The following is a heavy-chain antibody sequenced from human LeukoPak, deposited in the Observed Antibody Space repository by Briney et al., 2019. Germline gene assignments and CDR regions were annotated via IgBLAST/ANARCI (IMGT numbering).Heavy chain of an antibody. CDR1: GYTFTSYG. Sequence: GASVKVSCKASGYTFTSYGISWVRQAPGQGLEWMGWISAYNGNTNYAQKLQGRVTMTTDTSTSTAYMELSSLRSEDTAVYYCARDQGYDSSGYYYYQFDYWGQGTLVTVSS. D-gene: IGHD3-22*01. CDR3: ARDQGYDSSGYYYYQFDY. CDR2: ISAYNGNT. J-gene: IGHJ4*02. V-gene: IGHV1-18*01.